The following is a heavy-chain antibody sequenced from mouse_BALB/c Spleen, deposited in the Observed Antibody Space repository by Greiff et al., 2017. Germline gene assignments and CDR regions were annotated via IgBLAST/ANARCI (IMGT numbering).Heavy chain of an antibody. J-gene: IGHJ4*01. CDR2: ISTYYGDA. CDR1: GYTFTDYA. D-gene: IGHD2-4*01. Sequence: QVQLQQSGAELVRPGVSVKISCKGSGYTFTDYAMHWVKQSHAKSLEWIGGISTYYGDASYNQKFKGKATMTVDKSSSTAYMELARLTSEDSAIYYCSRGGTMMTTRMDYWGQGTSVTVSS. CDR3: SRGGTMMTTRMDY. V-gene: IGHV1S137*01.